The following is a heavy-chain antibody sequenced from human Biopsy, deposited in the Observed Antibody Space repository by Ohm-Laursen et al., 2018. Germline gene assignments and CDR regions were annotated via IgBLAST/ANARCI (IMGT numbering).Heavy chain of an antibody. J-gene: IGHJ4*02. Sequence: SVKVSCKTSGYTFPNFGVSWVRQAPGRGLEWMGRVIPISNTANYAQNFQDRLTITADRSTNTAYMELNSLRSEDTAVYFCATLTEDYGASPDSWGQGTLVVVSS. CDR2: VIPISNTA. CDR3: ATLTEDYGASPDS. CDR1: GYTFPNFG. V-gene: IGHV1-69*06. D-gene: IGHD4-17*01.